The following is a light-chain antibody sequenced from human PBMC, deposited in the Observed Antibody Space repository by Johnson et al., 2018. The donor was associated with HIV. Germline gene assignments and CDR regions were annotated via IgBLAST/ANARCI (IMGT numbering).Light chain of an antibody. CDR2: DNN. Sequence: QPPSVSAVPGQKVTISCSGSSSNIGRNYVSWYQQLPGTAPKLLIFDNNKRPSGIPDRFSASKSGTSATLGITGLQTGDEADYYCGTWDSSLSAYVFGTGTKVTVL. CDR3: GTWDSSLSAYV. J-gene: IGLJ1*01. CDR1: SSNIGRNY. V-gene: IGLV1-51*01.